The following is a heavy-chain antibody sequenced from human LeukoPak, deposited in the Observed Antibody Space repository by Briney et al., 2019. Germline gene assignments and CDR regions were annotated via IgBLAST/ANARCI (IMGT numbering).Heavy chain of an antibody. CDR2: INSDGSST. CDR3: ARDLYSSSWGTLLYYYYGMDV. J-gene: IGHJ6*02. CDR1: GFTFSSYW. V-gene: IGHV3-74*01. D-gene: IGHD6-13*01. Sequence: GGSLRLSCAASGFTFSSYWMHWVRQAPGKELVWVSRINSDGSSTSYADSVKGRFTISRDNAKNTLYLQMNSLRAEDTAVYYCARDLYSSSWGTLLYYYYGMDVWGQGTTVTVSS.